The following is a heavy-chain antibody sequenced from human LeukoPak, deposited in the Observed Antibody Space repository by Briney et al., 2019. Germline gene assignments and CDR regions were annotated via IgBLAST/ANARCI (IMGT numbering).Heavy chain of an antibody. J-gene: IGHJ4*02. CDR2: IDGSGDKT. D-gene: IGHD2-2*01. Sequence: PGGSLRLSCAASGFTFNRNAIRWVRQAPGKGLEWVSTIDGSGDKTFYADSVKGRFTISRDNSKNTLYLQMNSLRAEDTAVYYCAKSEGDCSSTSCYEVYFDYWCQGTLVTVSS. V-gene: IGHV3-23*01. CDR1: GFTFNRNA. CDR3: AKSEGDCSSTSCYEVYFDY.